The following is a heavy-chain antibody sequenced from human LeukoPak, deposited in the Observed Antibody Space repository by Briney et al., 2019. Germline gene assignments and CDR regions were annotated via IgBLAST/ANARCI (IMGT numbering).Heavy chain of an antibody. CDR3: ARAQKASYCYDSSGYDAFDI. CDR1: GGSISSYY. V-gene: IGHV4-59*01. Sequence: SETLSLTCTVSGGSISSYYWSWIRQPPGKGLEWIGYIYYSGSTNYNPSLKSRVTISVDTSKNQFSLKLSSVTAADTAVYYCARAQKASYCYDSSGYDAFDIWGQGTMVTVSS. J-gene: IGHJ3*02. D-gene: IGHD3-22*01. CDR2: IYYSGST.